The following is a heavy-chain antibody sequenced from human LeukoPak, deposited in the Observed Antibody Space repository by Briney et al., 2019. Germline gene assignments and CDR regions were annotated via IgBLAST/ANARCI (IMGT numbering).Heavy chain of an antibody. CDR1: GFTFGDYV. J-gene: IGHJ4*02. V-gene: IGHV3-49*04. CDR3: TKGSCSGGTCYSNS. Sequence: GGSLRLSCTTSGFTFGDYVMNWVRQAPGKGKEWIGFIRSKAYGGTTEYAASVKGRFTISRDDSKSIAYLQMNSLKTEDTAVYYCTKGSCSGGTCYSNSWGQGTLVTVSS. CDR2: IRSKAYGGTT. D-gene: IGHD2-15*01.